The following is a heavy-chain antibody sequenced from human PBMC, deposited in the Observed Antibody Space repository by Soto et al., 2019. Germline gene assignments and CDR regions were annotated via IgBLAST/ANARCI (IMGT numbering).Heavy chain of an antibody. Sequence: QVQLQESGPGLVKPSGTLSLTCAVSSGSISSSNWWSWVRQPPGKGLEWIGEIYHSGSTNYNPSLKSRVTISVDKSKNQFSLKLSSVTAAVTAVYYCALAGEPGGIYFDYWGQGTLVTVSS. D-gene: IGHD3-16*01. V-gene: IGHV4-4*02. CDR3: ALAGEPGGIYFDY. CDR2: IYHSGST. CDR1: SGSISSSNW. J-gene: IGHJ4*02.